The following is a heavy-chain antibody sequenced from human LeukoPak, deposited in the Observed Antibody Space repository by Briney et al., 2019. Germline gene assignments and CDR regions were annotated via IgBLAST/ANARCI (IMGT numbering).Heavy chain of an antibody. CDR2: FDPGDGET. V-gene: IGHV1-24*01. D-gene: IGHD6-13*01. Sequence: ASLKVSCKVSGYTLTELSMHWVRQAPGKGLEWMGGFDPGDGETIYAQKFQGRVTMTEDTSTDTAYMELSSLRSEDTAVYYCATDPPRPAAAGRADYYYGMDVWGQGTTVTVSS. CDR3: ATDPPRPAAAGRADYYYGMDV. CDR1: GYTLTELS. J-gene: IGHJ6*02.